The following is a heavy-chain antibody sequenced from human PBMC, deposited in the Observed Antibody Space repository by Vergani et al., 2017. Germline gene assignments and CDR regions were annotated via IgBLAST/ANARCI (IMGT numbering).Heavy chain of an antibody. D-gene: IGHD3-3*01. J-gene: IGHJ4*02. Sequence: QVQLQQWGAGLLKPSETLSLTCAVYGGSFSGYYWSWIRQPPGKGLEWIGEINHSGSTNYNPSLKSRVTISVDTSKNQFSLKLSAVTAADTAVYYCARVLLEGPDPDYWGQGTLVTVSS. CDR2: INHSGST. CDR3: ARVLLEGPDPDY. V-gene: IGHV4-34*01. CDR1: GGSFSGYY.